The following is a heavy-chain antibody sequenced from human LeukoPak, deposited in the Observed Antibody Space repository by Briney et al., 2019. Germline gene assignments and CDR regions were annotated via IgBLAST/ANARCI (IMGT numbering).Heavy chain of an antibody. CDR2: IYYSGST. J-gene: IGHJ4*02. D-gene: IGHD3-22*01. V-gene: IGHV4-59*01. Sequence: SETLSLTCTVSGRTISSYCWNWIRQPPGKGLEWIGYIYYSGSTNYNPSLKSRVTISVDTSKNQFSLKLSSVTAADTAVYYCVRAASRGYYYYVDYWGQGTLVTVSS. CDR1: GRTISSYC. CDR3: VRAASRGYYYYVDY.